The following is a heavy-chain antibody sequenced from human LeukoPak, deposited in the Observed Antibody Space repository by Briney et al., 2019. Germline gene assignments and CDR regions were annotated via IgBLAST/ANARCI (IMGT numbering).Heavy chain of an antibody. V-gene: IGHV1-46*01. CDR3: ATPSNLAPYYYYGMDV. CDR1: GYTFTSYY. Sequence: ASVKVSCKASGYTFTSYYMHWVRQAPGQGLEWMGIINPSGGSTSYAQKFQGRVTMTRDTSTSTVYMELSSLRSEDTAVYYCATPSNLAPYYYYGMDVWGQGTTVTVSS. D-gene: IGHD4-11*01. J-gene: IGHJ6*02. CDR2: INPSGGST.